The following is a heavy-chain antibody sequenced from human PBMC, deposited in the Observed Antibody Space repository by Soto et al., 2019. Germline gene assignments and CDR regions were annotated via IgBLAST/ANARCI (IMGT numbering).Heavy chain of an antibody. CDR3: AAGPRDIVATLPDYYYYGMDV. J-gene: IGHJ6*02. CDR2: IVVGSGNT. V-gene: IGHV1-58*01. Sequence: GASVKVSCKASGFTFTSSAGQWVRQARGQRLEWIGWIVVGSGNTNYAQKFQERVTITRDMSTSTAYMELSSLRSEDTAVYYCAAGPRDIVATLPDYYYYGMDVWGQGTTVTVSS. CDR1: GFTFTSSA. D-gene: IGHD5-12*01.